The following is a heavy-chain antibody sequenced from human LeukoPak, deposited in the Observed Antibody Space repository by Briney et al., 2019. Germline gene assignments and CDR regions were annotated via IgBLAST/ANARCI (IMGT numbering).Heavy chain of an antibody. J-gene: IGHJ5*02. CDR3: ARRWNARLYNWFDP. CDR2: MSYSGHT. Sequence: PSETLSLTCTISGDYIGRINYYWGWIRQPPGKGLEWIVRMSYSGHTYYNPSLKSRVTTSIDTSENQLSLNLKSVTAADTAVYYCARRWNARLYNWFDPWGQGTLVTVSS. CDR1: GDYIGRINYY. V-gene: IGHV4-39*07. D-gene: IGHD1-1*01.